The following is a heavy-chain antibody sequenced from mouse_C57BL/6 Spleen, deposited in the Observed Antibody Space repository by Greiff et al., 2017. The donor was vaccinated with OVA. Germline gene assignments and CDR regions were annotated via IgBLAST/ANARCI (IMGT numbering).Heavy chain of an antibody. J-gene: IGHJ4*01. Sequence: VQLQQSGAELVRPGASVTLSCKASGYTFTDYEMHWVKQTPVHGLEWIGAIDPETGGTAYNQKFKGKAILTADKSSSTAYMELRSLTSEDSAVYYCTRYWGTITTVVEAMDYWGQGTSVTVSS. V-gene: IGHV1-15*01. CDR2: IDPETGGT. CDR3: TRYWGTITTVVEAMDY. CDR1: GYTFTDYE. D-gene: IGHD1-1*01.